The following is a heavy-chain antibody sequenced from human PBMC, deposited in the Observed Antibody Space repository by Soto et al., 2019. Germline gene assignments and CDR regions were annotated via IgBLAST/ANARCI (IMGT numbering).Heavy chain of an antibody. CDR3: ARAIEAAMVAIPNFDY. CDR1: GYTFTSYY. J-gene: IGHJ4*02. D-gene: IGHD5-18*01. CDR2: INPSGGST. V-gene: IGHV1-46*01. Sequence: QVQLVQSGAEVKKPEASVKVSCKASGYTFTSYYMHWVRQAPGQGLEWMGIINPSGGSTGYAQKFQGRVTMTRDTSTSTVYMELSSLRSEDTAVYYCARAIEAAMVAIPNFDYWGQGTLVTVSS.